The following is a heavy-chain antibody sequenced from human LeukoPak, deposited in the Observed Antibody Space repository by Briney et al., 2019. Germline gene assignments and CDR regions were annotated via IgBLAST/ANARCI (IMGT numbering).Heavy chain of an antibody. CDR1: GYTFTSYG. CDR3: ARDRESGTTGGDAFDI. V-gene: IGHV1-18*01. Sequence: ASVKVSCKASGYTFTSYGISWVRQAPGQGLEWMGWISAYNGNTNYAQKLQGRGTMTTDTSTSPAYMELRSLRTDGTAVYYCARDRESGTTGGDAFDIWGQGTMVTVSS. CDR2: ISAYNGNT. D-gene: IGHD1-1*01. J-gene: IGHJ3*02.